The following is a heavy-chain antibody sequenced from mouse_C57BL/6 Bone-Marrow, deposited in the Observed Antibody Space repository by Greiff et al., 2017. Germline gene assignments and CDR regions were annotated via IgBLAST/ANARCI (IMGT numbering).Heavy chain of an antibody. CDR2: IYPRSGNT. V-gene: IGHV1-81*01. Sequence: VQLQQSGAELARPGASVKLSCKASGYTFTSYGISWVKQRTGQGLEWIGEIYPRSGNTYYNEKFKGKDTLTADKSSSTAYMELRSLTSEDSAVYFCARGPYYGSSYAWFAYWGQGTLVTVSA. D-gene: IGHD1-1*01. CDR1: GYTFTSYG. J-gene: IGHJ3*01. CDR3: ARGPYYGSSYAWFAY.